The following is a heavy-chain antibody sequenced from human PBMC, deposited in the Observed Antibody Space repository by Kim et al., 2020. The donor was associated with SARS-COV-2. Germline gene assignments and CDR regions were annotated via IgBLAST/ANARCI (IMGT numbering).Heavy chain of an antibody. CDR3: ARMLTNYGSGSYSGRARLSYYYYGMDV. V-gene: IGHV4-59*01. Sequence: SETLSLTCTVSGGSISSYYWSWIRQPPGKGLEWIGYIYYSGSTNYNPSFKSRVTISVDTSKNQFSLKLSSVTAADTAVYYCARMLTNYGSGSYSGRARLSYYYYGMDVWGQGTTVTVSS. J-gene: IGHJ6*02. D-gene: IGHD3-10*01. CDR1: GGSISSYY. CDR2: IYYSGST.